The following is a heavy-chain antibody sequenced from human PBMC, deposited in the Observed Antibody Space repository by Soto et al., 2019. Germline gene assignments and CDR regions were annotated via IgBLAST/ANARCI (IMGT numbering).Heavy chain of an antibody. CDR3: ARNLMEYDILTGYYTAGFCVS. D-gene: IGHD3-9*01. V-gene: IGHV1-3*01. CDR1: YP. CDR2: INAGNGNT. Sequence: YPSRCRRKTNRQRLEWMGWINAGNGNTKYSQKFQGRVTITRDTSASTAYMELSSLRSEDTAVYYCARNLMEYDILTGYYTAGFCVSSGQGSL. J-gene: IGHJ5*02.